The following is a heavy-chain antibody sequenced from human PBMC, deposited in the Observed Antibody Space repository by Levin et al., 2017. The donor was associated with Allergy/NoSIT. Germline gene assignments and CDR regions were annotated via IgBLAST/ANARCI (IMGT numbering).Heavy chain of an antibody. D-gene: IGHD3-3*01. V-gene: IGHV4-4*02. CDR3: ARISRRITIFGVDDAFDI. J-gene: IGHJ3*02. CDR2: IYHSGST. Sequence: PGGSLRLSCAVSGGSISSSNWWSWVRQPPGKGLEWIGEIYHSGSTNYNPSLKSRVTISVDKSKNQFSLKLSSVTAADTAVYYCARISRRITIFGVDDAFDIWGQGTMVTVSS. CDR1: GGSISSSNW.